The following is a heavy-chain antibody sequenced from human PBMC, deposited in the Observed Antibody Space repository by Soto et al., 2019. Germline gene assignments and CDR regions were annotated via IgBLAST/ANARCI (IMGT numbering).Heavy chain of an antibody. CDR2: IYYSGST. D-gene: IGHD5-18*01. CDR1: GGSISSGDYY. J-gene: IGHJ6*02. Sequence: QVQLQESGPGLVKPSQTLSLTCPVSGGSISSGDYYWGWIRQPPGKGLEWIGYIYYSGSTYYNPSLKSRVTISVETSKNQFSLKLSSVTAAYTAVYYCSRESPVVTDVWGQGTKVTVSS. V-gene: IGHV4-30-4*01. CDR3: SRESPVVTDV.